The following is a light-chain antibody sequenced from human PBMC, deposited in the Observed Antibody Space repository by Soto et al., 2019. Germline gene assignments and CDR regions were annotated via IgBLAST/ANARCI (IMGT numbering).Light chain of an antibody. J-gene: IGLJ3*02. CDR3: SSYTSINTQL. CDR2: EVT. Sequence: QSALTQPASLSGSPGQSITISCTGASSDFGNFNYVSWYQQHPGKVPKLIIYEVTSRPSGVSNRFSGSKSDNTASLTISGLQAEDEAYYYCSSYTSINTQLFGGGTKVTVL. V-gene: IGLV2-14*01. CDR1: SSDFGNFNY.